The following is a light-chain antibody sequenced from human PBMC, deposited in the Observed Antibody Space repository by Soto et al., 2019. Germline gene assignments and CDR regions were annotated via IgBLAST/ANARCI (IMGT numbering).Light chain of an antibody. Sequence: QSALTQPPSASGSPGQSVTISCTGTSGDVGGYDFVSWYQQYPGKAPKLMIFEVRERPSGVPDRFSGSKSGNTASLTVSWLQADDEADYYCSSFAGRNTWVFGGGTKLTVL. V-gene: IGLV2-8*01. J-gene: IGLJ3*02. CDR1: SGDVGGYDF. CDR2: EVR. CDR3: SSFAGRNTWV.